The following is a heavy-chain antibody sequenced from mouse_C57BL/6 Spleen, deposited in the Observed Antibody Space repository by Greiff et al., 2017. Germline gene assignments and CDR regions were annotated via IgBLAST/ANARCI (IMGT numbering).Heavy chain of an antibody. Sequence: EVKLVESGGGLVKPGGSLKLSCAASGFTFSSYAMSWVRQTPEKRLEWVATISDGGSYTYYPDNVQGRFTISRDNAKNNLYLQMSHLKSEDTAMYYCARYDTTAPFDYWGQGTTLTVSS. CDR2: ISDGGSYT. CDR3: ARYDTTAPFDY. V-gene: IGHV5-4*03. J-gene: IGHJ2*01. D-gene: IGHD1-2*01. CDR1: GFTFSSYA.